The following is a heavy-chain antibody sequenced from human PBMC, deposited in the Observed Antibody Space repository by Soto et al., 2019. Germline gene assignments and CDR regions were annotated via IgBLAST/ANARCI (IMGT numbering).Heavy chain of an antibody. Sequence: PGGSLRLSCAASGFTFSSYGMHWVRQAPGKGLEWVAVISYDGSNKYYADSVKGRFTISRDNSKNTLDLQMNSLRAEDTAVYYCAKDRGYCSSTSCPVGYYYYYGMDVWGQGTTVTVSS. CDR1: GFTFSSYG. CDR3: AKDRGYCSSTSCPVGYYYYYGMDV. D-gene: IGHD2-2*01. CDR2: ISYDGSNK. V-gene: IGHV3-30*18. J-gene: IGHJ6*02.